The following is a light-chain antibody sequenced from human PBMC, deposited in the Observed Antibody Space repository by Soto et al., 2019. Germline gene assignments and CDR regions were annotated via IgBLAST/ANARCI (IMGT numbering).Light chain of an antibody. Sequence: EIVLAQSPGTLSLSPGERATLSCRASQSVNSNYLAWYQQKPGQAPRLLISGASRRATGIPDRFSGSGSGTDFTLTISRLEPEDFAVYYCHQYASSPITFGQGKRLEIK. CDR3: HQYASSPIT. CDR1: QSVNSNY. V-gene: IGKV3-20*01. CDR2: GAS. J-gene: IGKJ5*01.